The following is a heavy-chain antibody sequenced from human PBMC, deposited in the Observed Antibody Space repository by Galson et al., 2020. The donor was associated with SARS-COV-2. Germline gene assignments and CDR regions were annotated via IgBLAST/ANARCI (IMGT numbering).Heavy chain of an antibody. CDR3: AHTSRYCSGGSCYSYAY. J-gene: IGHJ4*02. D-gene: IGHD2-15*01. CDR2: IYWDDDK. Sequence: KMSGPTLVKPTQTLTLTCTFSGFSLSTSGVGVGWIRQPPGKALEWLALIYWDDDKRYSPSLKSRLTITKDTSKNQVVLTMTNMDPVDTATYYCAHTSRYCSGGSCYSYAYWGQGTLVTVSS. CDR1: GFSLSTSGVG. V-gene: IGHV2-5*02.